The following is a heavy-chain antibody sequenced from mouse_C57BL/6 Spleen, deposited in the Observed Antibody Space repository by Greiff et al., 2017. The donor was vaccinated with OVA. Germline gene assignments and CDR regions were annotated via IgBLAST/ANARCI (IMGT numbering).Heavy chain of an antibody. Sequence: QLKESGPELVKPGASVKISCKASGYSFTDYNMNWVKQSNGKSLEWIGVINPNYGTTSYNQKFKGKATLTVDQSSSTAYMQLNSLTSEDSAVYYCARKDYYGSSYVNYAMDYWGQGTSVTVSS. J-gene: IGHJ4*01. CDR2: INPNYGTT. CDR1: GYSFTDYN. CDR3: ARKDYYGSSYVNYAMDY. V-gene: IGHV1-39*01. D-gene: IGHD1-1*01.